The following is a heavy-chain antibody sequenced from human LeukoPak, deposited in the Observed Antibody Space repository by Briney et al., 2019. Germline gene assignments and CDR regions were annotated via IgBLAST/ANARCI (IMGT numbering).Heavy chain of an antibody. CDR1: GLSFISYT. CDR3: ARDVGGYAFDY. V-gene: IGHV3-30*04. J-gene: IGHJ4*02. Sequence: GGSLRLSCVASGLSFISYTMHWVRQAPGKGLEWVAVMSYDGSHKYLADSVKGRFTISRDNSKNTLYLQMNSLRVEDTAIYYCARDVGGYAFDYWGQGTLVTVSS. D-gene: IGHD5-12*01. CDR2: MSYDGSHK.